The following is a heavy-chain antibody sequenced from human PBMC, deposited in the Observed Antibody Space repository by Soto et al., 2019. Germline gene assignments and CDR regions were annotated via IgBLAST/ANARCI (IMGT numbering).Heavy chain of an antibody. CDR3: ARGGFDWLSQPFDY. CDR2: INHSGST. V-gene: IGHV4-34*01. D-gene: IGHD3-9*01. CDR1: GGSFSGYY. Sequence: QVQLQQWGAGLLKPSETLSLTCAVYGGSFSGYYWSWIRQPPGKGLEWIGEINHSGSTNYNPSLKSRVIISVDTSKNQFSLKLSSVTAADTAVYYCARGGFDWLSQPFDYWGQGTLVTVSS. J-gene: IGHJ4*02.